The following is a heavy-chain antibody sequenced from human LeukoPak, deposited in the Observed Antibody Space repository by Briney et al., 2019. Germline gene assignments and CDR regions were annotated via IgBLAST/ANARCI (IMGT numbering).Heavy chain of an antibody. CDR1: GGSISSYY. CDR2: IYYSGST. CDR3: ARLRTEVEMATIATPKRYYYYGMDV. Sequence: PSETLSRTGTVSGGSISSYYWSWIRQPPGKGLEWIGYIYYSGSTNYNPSLKSRVTISVDTSKNQFSLKLSSVTAADTAVYYCARLRTEVEMATIATPKRYYYYGMDVWGQGTTVTVSS. V-gene: IGHV4-59*08. J-gene: IGHJ6*02. D-gene: IGHD5-24*01.